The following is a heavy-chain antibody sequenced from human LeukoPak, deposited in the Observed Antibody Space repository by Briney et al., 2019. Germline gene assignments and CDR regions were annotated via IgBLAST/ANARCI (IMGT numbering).Heavy chain of an antibody. CDR3: AKPISGGLAVTADWFAP. CDR1: GFAFSFFA. CDR2: INANSGTR. D-gene: IGHD6-19*01. Sequence: GGSLRLSCEAPGFAFSFFAMSWLRQAPGEGLEWVSTINANSGTRSYAASVRGRFTISRDNSKNTLYLQLNTLRADDTAVYYCAKPISGGLAVTADWFAPWGQGTLVVVSS. V-gene: IGHV3-23*01. J-gene: IGHJ5*01.